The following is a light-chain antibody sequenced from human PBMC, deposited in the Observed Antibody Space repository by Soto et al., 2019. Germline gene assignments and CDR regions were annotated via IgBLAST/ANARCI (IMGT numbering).Light chain of an antibody. CDR1: SSNIGAGYD. J-gene: IGLJ1*01. Sequence: QSVLTQPPSVSGAPGQTVTISCTGSSSNIGAGYDVHWYQQLPGTAPKLLIYGNNNRPSGVPDRFFGSKSGTSASLAIAGLQAEDEADYSCQSFDSSLLSYVFGTATKLTVL. V-gene: IGLV1-40*01. CDR3: QSFDSSLLSYV. CDR2: GNN.